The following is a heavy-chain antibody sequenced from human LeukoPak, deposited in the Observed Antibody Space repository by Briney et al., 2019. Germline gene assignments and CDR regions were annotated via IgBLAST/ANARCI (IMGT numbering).Heavy chain of an antibody. Sequence: SETLSLTCTVSGGSISSYYWSWIRQPPGKGLEWIGYIYHSGSTYYNPSLKSRVTISVDRSKNQFSLKLSSVTAADTAVYYCAREVLGYCSGGSCYKAFDIWGQGTMVTVSS. CDR2: IYHSGST. J-gene: IGHJ3*02. D-gene: IGHD2-15*01. CDR3: AREVLGYCSGGSCYKAFDI. V-gene: IGHV4-59*12. CDR1: GGSISSYY.